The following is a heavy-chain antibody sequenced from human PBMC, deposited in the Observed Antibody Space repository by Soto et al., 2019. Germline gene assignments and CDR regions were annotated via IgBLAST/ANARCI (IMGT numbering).Heavy chain of an antibody. CDR3: AARPYYYYGLDV. CDR1: GGSITTPGYS. Sequence: SETLSLTFTVSGGSITTPGYSWSWIRQPHGKAPXWXGXXXHXGXAXPXXXXKSRVTISLDGAKNQFSLKMTSVTAADTGLYYCAARPYYYYGLDVWGQGTTVTVSS. CDR2: XXHXGXA. J-gene: IGHJ6*02. D-gene: IGHD3-10*01. V-gene: IGHV4-30-2*01.